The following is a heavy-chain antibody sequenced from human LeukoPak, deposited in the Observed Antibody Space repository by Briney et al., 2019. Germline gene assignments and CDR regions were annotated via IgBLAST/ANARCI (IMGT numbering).Heavy chain of an antibody. J-gene: IGHJ4*02. CDR2: INPNSGGT. V-gene: IGHV1-2*02. D-gene: IGHD6-19*01. CDR1: GYTFTGYY. CDR3: ARDIESGSGWYGRGEY. Sequence: ASVKVSCKASGYTFTGYYMHWVRQAPGQGLEWMGWINPNSGGTNYAQKFQGRVAMTRDTSISTAYMELSSLRSEDTAVYYCARDIESGSGWYGRGEYWGQGTLVTVSS.